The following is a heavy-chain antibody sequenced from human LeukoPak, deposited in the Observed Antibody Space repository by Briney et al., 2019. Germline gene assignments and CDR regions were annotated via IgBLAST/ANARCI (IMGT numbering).Heavy chain of an antibody. Sequence: PSETLSLTCTVSGGSISSYYWSWIRRPAGKGLEWIGRIYTSGSTNYNPSLKSRVTMSVDTSRNRFSLKLNSVTAADTAVYYCAKSNGYGLIDIWGQGTMVTVSS. J-gene: IGHJ3*02. V-gene: IGHV4-4*07. D-gene: IGHD3-22*01. CDR1: GGSISSYY. CDR3: AKSNGYGLIDI. CDR2: IYTSGST.